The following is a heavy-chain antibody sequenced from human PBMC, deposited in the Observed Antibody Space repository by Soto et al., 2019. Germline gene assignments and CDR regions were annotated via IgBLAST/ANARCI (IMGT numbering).Heavy chain of an antibody. CDR3: AKEPTAVDPRDLFGGNPPADY. V-gene: IGHV3-23*01. CDR1: GFTFSSYA. Sequence: EVQLLESGGALLQPGGSLRLSCAASGFTFSSYAMNWVRQTPGKGLQWVSAISGRGENTYYADSVKGRFTISRDNSKNILYLPMNGLTVEDTAMYYCAKEPTAVDPRDLFGGNPPADYWGQGTLVTVSS. J-gene: IGHJ4*02. CDR2: ISGRGENT. D-gene: IGHD2-15*01.